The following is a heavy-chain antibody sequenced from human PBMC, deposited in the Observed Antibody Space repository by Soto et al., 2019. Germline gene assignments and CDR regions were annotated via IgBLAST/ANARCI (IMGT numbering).Heavy chain of an antibody. CDR3: ARAPRLGYSGVMDDY. CDR1: GGTFSSYA. Sequence: QVQLVQSGAEVKKPGSSVKVSCKASGGTFSSYAISWVRQAPGQGLEWMAGIIPIFGTANYAQKFQGRVTITADKSACTAYSGLSSLSTEETAGYYCARAPRLGYSGVMDDYWGQGTLVTVSS. D-gene: IGHD5-12*01. V-gene: IGHV1-69*06. CDR2: IIPIFGTA. J-gene: IGHJ4*02.